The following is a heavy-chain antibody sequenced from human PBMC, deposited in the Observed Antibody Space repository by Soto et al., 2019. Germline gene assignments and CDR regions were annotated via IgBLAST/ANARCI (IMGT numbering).Heavy chain of an antibody. CDR3: AGGPAGLAVAGFDAFDI. V-gene: IGHV1-8*02. Sequence: ASVKVSCKASGYTFTGYYMHWVRQATGQGLEWMGWMNPNSGNTGYAQKFQGRVTMTRNTSISTAYMELSSLRSEDTAVYYCAGGPAGLAVAGFDAFDIWGQGTMVTVSS. CDR2: MNPNSGNT. D-gene: IGHD6-19*01. J-gene: IGHJ3*02. CDR1: GYTFTGYY.